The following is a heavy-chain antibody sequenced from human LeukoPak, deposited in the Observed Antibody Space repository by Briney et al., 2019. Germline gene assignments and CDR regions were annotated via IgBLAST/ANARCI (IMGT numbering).Heavy chain of an antibody. Sequence: PSETLSLACTVSSASINSVNYYWGWIRQPPGKGLEWIGSMYFSGSTYYNPSLKSRLTISIDNSKNQFSLKLSSVTAADTAVYYCAKDRRYNTAWARDFDYWGQGTLVTVSS. D-gene: IGHD6-19*01. CDR2: MYFSGST. J-gene: IGHJ4*02. CDR1: SASINSVNYY. V-gene: IGHV4-39*07. CDR3: AKDRRYNTAWARDFDY.